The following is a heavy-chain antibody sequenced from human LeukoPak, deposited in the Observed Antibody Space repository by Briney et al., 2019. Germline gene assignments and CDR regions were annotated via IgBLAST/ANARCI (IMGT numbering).Heavy chain of an antibody. CDR2: IYTSGGT. J-gene: IGHJ4*02. CDR3: ARDPPASGPLDY. CDR1: GGSISNLDYY. V-gene: IGHV4-61*02. D-gene: IGHD1-26*01. Sequence: SETLSLTCTVSGGSISNLDYYWTWIRQPAGKRLEWIGRIYTSGGTNYNPSLKSRVTISVDKSKNQFSLKLSSVTAADTAVYYCARDPPASGPLDYWGQGTLVTVSS.